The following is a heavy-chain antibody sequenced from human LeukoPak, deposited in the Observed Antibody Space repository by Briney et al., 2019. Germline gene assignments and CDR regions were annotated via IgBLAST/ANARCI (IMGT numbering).Heavy chain of an antibody. D-gene: IGHD3-3*01. CDR1: GYTFTSYY. CDR2: INPSGGST. J-gene: IGHJ4*02. V-gene: IGHV1-46*01. Sequence: ASVKVSCKASGYTFTSYYMHWVRQAPGQGLEWMGIINPSGGSTSYAQKFQGRVTMTRDMSTSTVYMELSSLRSEDTAVYYCASGQVDSSNPFGVVPPRRGPFDYWGQGTLVTVSS. CDR3: ASGQVDSSNPFGVVPPRRGPFDY.